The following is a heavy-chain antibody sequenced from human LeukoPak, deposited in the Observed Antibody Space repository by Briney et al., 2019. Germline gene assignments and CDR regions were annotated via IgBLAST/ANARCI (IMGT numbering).Heavy chain of an antibody. CDR3: AKDLGSSWSGDY. J-gene: IGHJ4*02. D-gene: IGHD6-13*01. CDR2: ISYDGSNK. CDR1: GFTLSSYG. V-gene: IGHV3-30*18. Sequence: GGSLRLSCAASGFTLSSYGMHWVRQAPGKGLEWVAVISYDGSNKYYADSAKGRFTISRDNSKNTLYLQMNSLRAEDTAVYYCAKDLGSSWSGDYWGQGTLVTVSS.